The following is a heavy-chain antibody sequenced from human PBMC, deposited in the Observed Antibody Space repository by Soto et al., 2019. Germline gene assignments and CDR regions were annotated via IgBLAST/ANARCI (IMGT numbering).Heavy chain of an antibody. Sequence: QLHLVQSGAVVKKPGASVTVSCSASGYPVTAYYMHWVRQAPGRGLEWMGGINPATGAAKYTQTFPGTVTMARDTSTSTGFMGLSGLASEDPAVFYWAGGGGVGVAGSAAFDMWGQGTLVTVSS. J-gene: IGHJ3*02. CDR1: GYPVTAYY. D-gene: IGHD3-3*01. CDR2: INPATGAA. V-gene: IGHV1-2*02. CDR3: AGGGGVGVAGSAAFDM.